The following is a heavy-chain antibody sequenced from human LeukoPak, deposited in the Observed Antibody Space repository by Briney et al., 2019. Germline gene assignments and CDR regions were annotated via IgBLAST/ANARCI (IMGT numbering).Heavy chain of an antibody. J-gene: IGHJ3*02. CDR2: ISSSSNHI. V-gene: IGHV3-21*01. D-gene: IGHD3-22*01. CDR3: ARDTGYDAFDI. Sequence: GGSLRLSCAASGFTFSSYIMNWVRQAPGKGLEWVSSISSSSNHIYYADSVKGRFTISRDNAKNSLYLQMNSLRAEDTAVYYCARDTGYDAFDIWGQGTMVTVSS. CDR1: GFTFSSYI.